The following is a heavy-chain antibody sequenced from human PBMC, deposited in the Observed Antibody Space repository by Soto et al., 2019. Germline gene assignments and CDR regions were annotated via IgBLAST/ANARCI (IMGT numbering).Heavy chain of an antibody. CDR1: GFTFRTFA. CDR3: ARAPTTRFDY. D-gene: IGHD4-17*01. CDR2: ISSDGFNK. J-gene: IGHJ4*02. V-gene: IGHV3-30*01. Sequence: GGSLRLSCAASGFTFRTFAMHWVCQAPCKGPQWVAGISSDGFNKYYADSVKCRFTISRDNSKNTLYVQMNSLRGEDTAVYYCARAPTTRFDYWGQGTPVTVSS.